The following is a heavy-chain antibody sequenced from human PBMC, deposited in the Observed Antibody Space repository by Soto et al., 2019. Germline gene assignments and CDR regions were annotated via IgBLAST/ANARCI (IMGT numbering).Heavy chain of an antibody. CDR2: ISTYNGNT. Sequence: ASVKVSCKASGYTFTSYGISWVRQAPGQGLEWMGWISTYNGNTKYAQKFQGRVTITRDTSASTAYMELSSLRSEDTAVYYCARGYDFWGDMDVWGQGTTVTVSS. CDR1: GYTFTSYG. CDR3: ARGYDFWGDMDV. J-gene: IGHJ6*02. D-gene: IGHD3-3*01. V-gene: IGHV1-18*01.